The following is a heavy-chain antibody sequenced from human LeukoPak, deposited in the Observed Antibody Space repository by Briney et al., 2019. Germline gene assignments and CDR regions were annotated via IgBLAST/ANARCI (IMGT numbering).Heavy chain of an antibody. D-gene: IGHD2-2*01. J-gene: IGHJ5*02. CDR1: GYSFTSYW. CDR3: ARQWGIVVFPAAIEWRWFAP. CDR2: IYPGDSDT. Sequence: GESLKISCKGSGYSFTSYWIGWVRQMPGKGLEWMGIIYPGDSDTRYSPSFQGQVTISADKSISTACLQWGSLKASDTAMFYCARQWGIVVFPAAIEWRWFAPGGRGPLVPFSS. V-gene: IGHV5-51*01.